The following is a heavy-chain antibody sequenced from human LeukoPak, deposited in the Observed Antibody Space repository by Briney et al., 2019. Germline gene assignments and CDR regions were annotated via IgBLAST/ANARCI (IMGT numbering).Heavy chain of an antibody. J-gene: IGHJ4*02. CDR3: ARDYGDYVGYYFDY. Sequence: GIIPIFGTANYAQKFQGRVTITADESTSTAYMELSSLRSEDTAVYYCARDYGDYVGYYFDYWGQGTLVTVSS. CDR2: IIPIFGTA. D-gene: IGHD4-17*01. V-gene: IGHV1-69*01.